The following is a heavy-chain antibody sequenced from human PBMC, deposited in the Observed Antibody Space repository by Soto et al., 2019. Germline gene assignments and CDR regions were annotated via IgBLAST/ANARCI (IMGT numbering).Heavy chain of an antibody. CDR3: ARDNSDLWSGSPVY. J-gene: IGHJ4*02. CDR2: ISSRGSTI. D-gene: IGHD3-3*01. V-gene: IGHV3-48*03. CDR1: GFTFSSYE. Sequence: GGSLRLSCAASGFTFSSYEMNWVRQPPGKGLEWVSYISSRGSTIYYADSVKGRFTISRDDAKNSRYLQMNSLRAEDTAVYYCARDNSDLWSGSPVYWGQGALVTVSS.